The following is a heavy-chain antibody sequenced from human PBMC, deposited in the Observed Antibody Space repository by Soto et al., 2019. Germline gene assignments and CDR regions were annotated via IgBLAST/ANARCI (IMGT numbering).Heavy chain of an antibody. CDR3: ARRYGSGWNVDY. D-gene: IGHD6-19*01. J-gene: IGHJ4*02. CDR1: GFTFRYYA. CDR2: ISGSGGTT. V-gene: IGHV3-23*01. Sequence: GGSLRLSCAASGFTFRYYAMTWVRQAPEKGLEWVSAISGSGGTTYYADSVKGRFTISRDNSNNTLYLEMNSLRADDTAVYYCARRYGSGWNVDYWGQGTLVTAPQ.